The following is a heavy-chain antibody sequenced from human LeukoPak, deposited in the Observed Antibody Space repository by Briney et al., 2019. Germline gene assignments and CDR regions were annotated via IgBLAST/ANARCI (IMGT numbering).Heavy chain of an antibody. CDR2: SSSRTSNT. V-gene: IGHV3-11*05. CDR1: GFIFSDYY. D-gene: IGHD5-12*01. Sequence: GGSLRLSCAASGFIFSDYYMSWIRQAPGKGLEWVSYSSSRTSNTNYADSVKGRFTISRDNAKNSLYLQMNSLRAEDTAVYYCARVSGSGYDFDYWGQGTLVTVSS. CDR3: ARVSGSGYDFDY. J-gene: IGHJ4*02.